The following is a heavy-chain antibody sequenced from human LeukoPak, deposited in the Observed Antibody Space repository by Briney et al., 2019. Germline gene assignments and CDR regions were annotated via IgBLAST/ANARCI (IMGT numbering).Heavy chain of an antibody. CDR3: ARDGSPGYSSGLGY. V-gene: IGHV3-33*01. CDR2: IWCDGSNK. Sequence: GRSLRLSCAASGFTFSSYGMHWVRQAPGKGLEWVAVIWCDGSNKYYADSVKGRFTISRDNSKNTLYLQMNSLRAEDTAVYYCARDGSPGYSSGLGYWGQGTLVTVSS. J-gene: IGHJ4*02. CDR1: GFTFSSYG. D-gene: IGHD6-19*01.